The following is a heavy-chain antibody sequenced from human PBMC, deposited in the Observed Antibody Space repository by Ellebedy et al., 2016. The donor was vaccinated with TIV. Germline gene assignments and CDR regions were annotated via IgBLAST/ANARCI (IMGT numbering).Heavy chain of an antibody. Sequence: SETLSLXCSVSGGSISRSSHYWGWTRQPPGKGLEWIGSIYYSGSTWYNPSLKSRVTISADTSKKHFSLRLNSVTAADTAVYYCTTSVAIDAFDVWGQGSMVTVSS. D-gene: IGHD2-21*01. CDR3: TTSVAIDAFDV. V-gene: IGHV4-39*02. CDR2: IYYSGST. J-gene: IGHJ3*01. CDR1: GGSISRSSHY.